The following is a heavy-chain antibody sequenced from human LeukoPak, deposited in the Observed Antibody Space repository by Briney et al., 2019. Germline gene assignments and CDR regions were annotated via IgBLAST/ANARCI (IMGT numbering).Heavy chain of an antibody. D-gene: IGHD6-13*01. V-gene: IGHV1-18*01. CDR2: ISAYNGNT. CDR1: GYTFTSYG. J-gene: IGHJ4*02. CDR3: AVLIAAAGTAHDY. Sequence: ASVKVSCKASGYTFTSYGISWVRQAPGQGLEWLGWISAYNGNTNYAQKLQGRATMTTDTSTSTAYMELRSLRSDDTAVYYCAVLIAAAGTAHDYWGQGTLVTVSS.